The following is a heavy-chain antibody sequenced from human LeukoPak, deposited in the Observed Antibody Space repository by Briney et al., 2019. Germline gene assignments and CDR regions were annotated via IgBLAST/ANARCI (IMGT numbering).Heavy chain of an antibody. CDR1: GGSISSNSYY. D-gene: IGHD3-16*02. CDR3: ARGRGDYVWGSYRSSGAFDI. V-gene: IGHV4-39*07. Sequence: SETLSLTCAVSGGSISSNSYYWGWIRQPPGKGLEWIGEINHSGSTNYNPSLKSRVTISVDTSKNQFSLKLSSVTAADTAVYYCARGRGDYVWGSYRSSGAFDIWGQGTMVTVSS. J-gene: IGHJ3*02. CDR2: INHSGST.